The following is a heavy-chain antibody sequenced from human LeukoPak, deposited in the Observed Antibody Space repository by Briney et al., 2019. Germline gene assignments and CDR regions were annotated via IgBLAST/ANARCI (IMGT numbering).Heavy chain of an antibody. J-gene: IGHJ4*02. CDR1: GFTFSSYG. Sequence: GRSLRLSCAASGFTFSSYGMHWVRQAPGKGLEWVAVIWYDGSNKYYADSVKGRFTISRDNSKNTLYLQMSSLRAEDTAVYYCATRQAPPFDYWGQGTLVTVSS. CDR2: IWYDGSNK. D-gene: IGHD1-14*01. V-gene: IGHV3-33*01. CDR3: ATRQAPPFDY.